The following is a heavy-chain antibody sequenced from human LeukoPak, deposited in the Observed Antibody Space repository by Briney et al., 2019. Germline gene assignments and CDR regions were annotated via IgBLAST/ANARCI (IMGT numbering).Heavy chain of an antibody. Sequence: GGSPRLSCSASGFSFSSDGMSWVRQAPGKGLEWVSGILGLGGAGRTYYADSVKGRFTISRDNSKNTVYLQMNSLRAEDTAVYYCAKAPDSVDYGALKWFDPWGQGTLVTVSS. CDR3: AKAPDSVDYGALKWFDP. D-gene: IGHD4-17*01. J-gene: IGHJ5*02. CDR1: GFSFSSDG. CDR2: ILGLGGAGRT. V-gene: IGHV3-23*01.